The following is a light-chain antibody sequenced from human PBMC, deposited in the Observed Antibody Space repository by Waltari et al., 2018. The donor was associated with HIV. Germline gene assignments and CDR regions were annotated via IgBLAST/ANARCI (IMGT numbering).Light chain of an antibody. CDR2: EVV. CDR1: SSDVARYDR. CDR3: SSFTTSSTWV. Sequence: QSALTQPPSVSGSPGQSVTIYCTGTSSDVARYDRVSWYQQPPGTGPKLLIYEVVNLPSGVPGRFSGSKSGNTASLTIFGLQSEDEADYYCSSFTTSSTWVFGGGTKLTV. V-gene: IGLV2-18*02. J-gene: IGLJ3*02.